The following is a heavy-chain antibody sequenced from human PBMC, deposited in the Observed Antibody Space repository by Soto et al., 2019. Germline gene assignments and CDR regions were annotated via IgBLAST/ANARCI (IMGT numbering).Heavy chain of an antibody. J-gene: IGHJ5*02. D-gene: IGHD6-13*01. Sequence: ASVKVSCKASGYTFTSYSIHWVLQAPGQRLEWMGWINAANGDTKYSPKFQGRATITRDTSASTAYMELSSLRSEDTAVYYCVRRHVSATGIDWFDPWGQGTLVTVS. CDR2: INAANGDT. CDR1: GYTFTSYS. V-gene: IGHV1-3*01. CDR3: VRRHVSATGIDWFDP.